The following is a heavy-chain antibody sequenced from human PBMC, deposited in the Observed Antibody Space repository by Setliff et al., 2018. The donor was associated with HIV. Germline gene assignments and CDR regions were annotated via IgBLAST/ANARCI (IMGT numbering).Heavy chain of an antibody. CDR3: ARNPEMAALNYFYYYMDV. CDR2: IIPIFGIA. J-gene: IGHJ6*03. Sequence: SVKVSCKASGGTFSSYAISWVRQAPGQGLGWMGGIIPIFGIANYAQKFQGRVTITTDESTTTAYMELSSLRSEDTAVYYCARNPEMAALNYFYYYMDVWGKGTTVTVSS. CDR1: GGTFSSYA. D-gene: IGHD6-19*01. V-gene: IGHV1-69*05.